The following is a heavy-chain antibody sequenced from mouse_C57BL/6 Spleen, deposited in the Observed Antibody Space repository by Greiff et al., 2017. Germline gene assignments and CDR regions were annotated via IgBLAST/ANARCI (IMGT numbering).Heavy chain of an antibody. CDR3: ARERELFAY. J-gene: IGHJ3*01. CDR2: IYPGDGDT. V-gene: IGHV1-82*01. CDR1: GYAFSSSW. Sequence: VQLQQSGPELVKPGASVKISCKASGYAFSSSWMSWVKQRPGKGLEWIGRIYPGDGDTNYNGKFKGKATLTADKSSSTAYMQLSSLTSEDSAVYFCARERELFAYWGQGTLVTVSA.